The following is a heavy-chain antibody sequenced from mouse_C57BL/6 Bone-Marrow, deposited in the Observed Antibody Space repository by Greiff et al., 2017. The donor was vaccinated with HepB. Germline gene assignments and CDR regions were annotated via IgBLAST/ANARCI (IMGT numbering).Heavy chain of an antibody. D-gene: IGHD1-1*01. Sequence: QVQLKESGAELARPGASVKLSCKASGYTFPSYGISWVKQRTGQGLEWIGEIYPRSGNTYYNEKFKGKAKLTADKSSSTAYMELRSLTSEDFAVYFCARWVLRRYFDVWGTGTTVTVSS. V-gene: IGHV1-81*01. CDR2: IYPRSGNT. CDR1: GYTFPSYG. J-gene: IGHJ1*03. CDR3: ARWVLRRYFDV.